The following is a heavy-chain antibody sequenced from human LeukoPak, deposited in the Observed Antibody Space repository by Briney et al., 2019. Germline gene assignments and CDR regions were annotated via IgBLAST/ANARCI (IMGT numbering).Heavy chain of an antibody. CDR2: ISGSGDTT. J-gene: IGHJ4*02. CDR1: GFAFSSYA. CDR3: AKESPHYDF. V-gene: IGHV3-23*01. Sequence: PGGSLRLSCAASGFAFSSYAMSWVRQASGKGLEWVSTISGSGDTTYYADSVKGRFTISRDNSKNTLHLQMNSLRADDTAVYYCAKESPHYDFWGQGTLVTVSS.